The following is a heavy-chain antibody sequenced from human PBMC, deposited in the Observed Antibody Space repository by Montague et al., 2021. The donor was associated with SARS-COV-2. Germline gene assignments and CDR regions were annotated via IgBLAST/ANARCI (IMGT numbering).Heavy chain of an antibody. CDR2: ISYDGSNK. V-gene: IGHV3-30*04. Sequence: SLRLSCAASGFTFSSYAMHWVRQAPGKGLEWVAVISYDGSNKYYADSVKGRFTISRDNSKNTLYLQMNSLRAEDTAMYYCARPYSGSYYGYFDYWGQGTLVTVSS. J-gene: IGHJ4*02. CDR3: ARPYSGSYYGYFDY. CDR1: GFTFSSYA. D-gene: IGHD1-26*01.